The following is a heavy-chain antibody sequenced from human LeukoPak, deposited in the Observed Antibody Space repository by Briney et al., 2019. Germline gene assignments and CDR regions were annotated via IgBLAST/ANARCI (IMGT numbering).Heavy chain of an antibody. CDR1: GYTFIHYY. V-gene: IGHV1-46*01. Sequence: ASVTVSCKPSGYTFIHYYMHWVRQARGQGLEWMGRIDGETGNTRYAQNFQGRVSMTRDTSTSTVYMELSSLRFEDTAVYYCARYPGGNYFGPGTHFAYWGQGALVTVSS. CDR2: IDGETGNT. D-gene: IGHD3-10*01. CDR3: ARYPGGNYFGPGTHFAY. J-gene: IGHJ4*02.